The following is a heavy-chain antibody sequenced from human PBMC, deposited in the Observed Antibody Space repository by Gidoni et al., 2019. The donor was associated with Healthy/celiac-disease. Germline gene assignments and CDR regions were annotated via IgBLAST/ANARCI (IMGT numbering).Heavy chain of an antibody. J-gene: IGHJ4*02. D-gene: IGHD1-7*01. Sequence: QLQLQESGPGLVKPSETLSLTCTVSGGSISSSSYYWGWRRQPPGKGLEWIGSIYYSGSTYYNPSLKSRVTISVDTSKNQFSLKLSSVTAADTAVYYCARLLRKTGTPYFDYWGQGTLVTVSS. CDR3: ARLLRKTGTPYFDY. CDR1: GGSISSSSYY. CDR2: IYYSGST. V-gene: IGHV4-39*01.